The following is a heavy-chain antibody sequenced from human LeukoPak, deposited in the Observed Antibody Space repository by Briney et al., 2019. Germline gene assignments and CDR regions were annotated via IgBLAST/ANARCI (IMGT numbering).Heavy chain of an antibody. CDR3: GRAFPPLRTSSAGDL. J-gene: IGHJ4*02. V-gene: IGHV3-21*01. CDR1: GFTFSDYD. D-gene: IGHD3-16*01. Sequence: GGSLRLSCSASGFTFSDYDMNWVRQAPGKGLEWGSSICYLSSHLYYGPSVKGRFSISRDNAKNSLYLQMNRLGAEDTAIYYCGRAFPPLRTSSAGDLWGQGSLVTVSS. CDR2: ICYLSSHL.